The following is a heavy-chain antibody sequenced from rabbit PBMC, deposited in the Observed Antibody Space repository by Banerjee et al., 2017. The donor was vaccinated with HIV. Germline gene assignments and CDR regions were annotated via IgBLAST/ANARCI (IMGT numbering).Heavy chain of an antibody. Sequence: QSLEESGGDLVKPGAALTLTCTASGFSFSSSHYMCWVRQAPGKGLEWIACIGAGSSGSTAYASWAKGRFTISKTSSTTVTLQMTSLAAADTATYFCARDETYGYSGYAYATGYYFNLWGPGTLVTV. D-gene: IGHD6-1*01. V-gene: IGHV1S40*01. CDR3: ARDETYGYSGYAYATGYYFNL. CDR1: GFSFSSSHY. CDR2: IGAGSSGST. J-gene: IGHJ4*01.